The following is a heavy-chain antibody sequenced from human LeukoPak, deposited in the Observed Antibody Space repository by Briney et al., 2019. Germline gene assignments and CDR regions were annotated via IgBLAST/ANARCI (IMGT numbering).Heavy chain of an antibody. D-gene: IGHD6-13*01. CDR3: ARGGGEKYSSSEDAFDI. CDR1: GGTFSSYA. Sequence: SVKVSCKASGGTFSSYAISWVRQAPGQGLEWMGRIIPIFGTANYAQKFQGRVTITTDESTSTAYMELSSLRCEDTAVYYCARGGGEKYSSSEDAFDIWGQGTMVTVSS. V-gene: IGHV1-69*05. J-gene: IGHJ3*02. CDR2: IIPIFGTA.